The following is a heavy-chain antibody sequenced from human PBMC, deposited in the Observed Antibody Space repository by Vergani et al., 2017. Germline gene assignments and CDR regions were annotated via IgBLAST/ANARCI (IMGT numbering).Heavy chain of an antibody. Sequence: EVQLVQSGAEGKKPGVSVTIPCKGSVYIFTIYRIGWVRQLPGKGLECMGIIYPGDSDTRYSPSFRGQVTISADKSTSTAYLQWSSLKASDTAMYYCARRGAGSYYGGYYYWDQGILITVSS. CDR1: VYIFTIYR. CDR2: IYPGDSDT. CDR3: ARRGAGSYYGGYYY. J-gene: IGHJ4*02. D-gene: IGHD1-26*01. V-gene: IGHV5-51*01.